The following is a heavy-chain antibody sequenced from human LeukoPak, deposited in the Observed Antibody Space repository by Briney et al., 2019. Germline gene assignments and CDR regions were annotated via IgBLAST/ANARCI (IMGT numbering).Heavy chain of an antibody. CDR3: AKGKRGDYYMDV. CDR1: GFTFSSYG. CDR2: ISYDGSNK. D-gene: IGHD3-10*01. J-gene: IGHJ6*03. V-gene: IGHV3-30*12. Sequence: GGSLRLSCAASGFTFSSYGMHWVRQAPGKGLEWVAVISYDGSNKYYADSVKGRFTISRDNSKNTLYLQMSSLRAEDTAVYYCAKGKRGDYYMDVWGKGTTVTVSS.